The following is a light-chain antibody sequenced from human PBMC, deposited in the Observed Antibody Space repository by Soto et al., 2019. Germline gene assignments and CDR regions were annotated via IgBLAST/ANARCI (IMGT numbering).Light chain of an antibody. V-gene: IGKV3-20*01. Sequence: VLTQSPGTLALSRGERATLSCRASQSVSSSYLAWYQHRPGQAPRLLIFGASSRATGIPDRFSGTGSGTDFTLTISRLEPEDFAVYYCQQYGNSPWTFGQGTK. CDR3: QQYGNSPWT. J-gene: IGKJ1*01. CDR2: GAS. CDR1: QSVSSSY.